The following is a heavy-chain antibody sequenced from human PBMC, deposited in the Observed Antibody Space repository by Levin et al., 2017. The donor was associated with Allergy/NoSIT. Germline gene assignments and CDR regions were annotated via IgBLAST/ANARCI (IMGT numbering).Heavy chain of an antibody. CDR2: IKTNTDGGTA. D-gene: IGHD2-2*03. CDR1: GFTFINAW. V-gene: IGHV3-15*01. Sequence: GGSLRLSCGASGFTFINAWMSWVRQAPGKGREWGGGIKTNTDGGTADYAAPVEGRFTISRDESKNTLYLQMNSLNTEYTAISYCSTLGSPWIYWGQGTLVTVSS. CDR3: STLGSPWIY. J-gene: IGHJ4*02.